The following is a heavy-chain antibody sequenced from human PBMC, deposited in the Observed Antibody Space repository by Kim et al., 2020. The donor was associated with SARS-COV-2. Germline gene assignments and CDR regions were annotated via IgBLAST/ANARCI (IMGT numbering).Heavy chain of an antibody. CDR3: ARDYNDSTGSYYAVY. CDR2: IRQDGSNN. CDR1: GFTFSNYD. D-gene: IGHD3-22*01. J-gene: IGHJ4*02. Sequence: GGSLRLSCAASGFTFSNYDMGWVRQAPGKGLEWVADIRQDGSNNYCVDSVKGRFTISRDNAKNTLYLQMNSLRAEDTAVYYCARDYNDSTGSYYAVYWGQGTLVTVSS. V-gene: IGHV3-33*01.